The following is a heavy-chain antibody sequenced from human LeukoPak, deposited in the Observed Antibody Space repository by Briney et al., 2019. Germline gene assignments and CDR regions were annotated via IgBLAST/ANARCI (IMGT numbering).Heavy chain of an antibody. J-gene: IGHJ4*02. CDR1: GFTFSIYN. CDR2: IRSQASNT. Sequence: GESLKFSCEAPGFTFSIYNMYWVRQAPGKGLEWVAFIRSQASNTYYEESVKGRFTISRDNSKSTLYLQMNSLRVEDTAVYYCAKDYRWGFDYWGQGSLVTVS. CDR3: AKDYRWGFDY. V-gene: IGHV3-30*02. D-gene: IGHD7-27*01.